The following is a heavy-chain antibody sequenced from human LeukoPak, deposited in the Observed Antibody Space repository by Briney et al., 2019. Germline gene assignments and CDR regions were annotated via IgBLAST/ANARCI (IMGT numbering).Heavy chain of an antibody. Sequence: GGSLRLPCAASGFTLSNNAMTWVRQTPGMGLEWVSTITGSGDASWHAESVKGRFAISRDNSKNTLYLQMNSLRAEDTAVYYCARDGAAAPPYYYYLDVWGKGTTVSVSS. V-gene: IGHV3-23*01. CDR3: ARDGAAAPPYYYYLDV. CDR1: GFTLSNNA. J-gene: IGHJ6*03. D-gene: IGHD3-16*01. CDR2: ITGSGDAS.